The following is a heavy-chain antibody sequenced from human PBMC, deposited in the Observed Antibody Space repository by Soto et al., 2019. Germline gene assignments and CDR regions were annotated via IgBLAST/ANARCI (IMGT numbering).Heavy chain of an antibody. J-gene: IGHJ4*02. CDR1: GFTFSYAY. V-gene: IGHV3-15*01. D-gene: IGHD3-3*01. CDR2: IKSKTDGGTT. Sequence: GGSLRLSCAASGFTFSYAYMSWVRQAPGKGLEWVGRIKSKTDGGTTDYAAPVKGRFTISRDDSKNTLYLQMNSLKTEDTAVYYCTASKRFLEWLLYYWGLGTLVTVSS. CDR3: TASKRFLEWLLYY.